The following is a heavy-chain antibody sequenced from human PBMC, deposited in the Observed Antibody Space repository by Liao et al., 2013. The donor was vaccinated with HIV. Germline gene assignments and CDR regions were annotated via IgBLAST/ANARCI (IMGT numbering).Heavy chain of an antibody. D-gene: IGHD1-7*01. CDR1: GDSISSYY. J-gene: IGHJ3*02. V-gene: IGHV4-4*07. CDR2: MYTSGRT. CDR3: ARGNWNYLWAFDI. Sequence: VQLQESGPGLVKPSETLSLTCTVSGDSISSYYWSWIRQPAGKGLEWIGRMYTSGRTNYNPSLKSRVTMSVDTSKKQFSLKLSSVTAADTAVYYCARGNWNYLWAFDIWGQGTMVTVSS.